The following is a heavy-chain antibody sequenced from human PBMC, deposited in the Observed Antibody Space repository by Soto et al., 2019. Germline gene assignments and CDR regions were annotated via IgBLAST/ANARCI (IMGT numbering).Heavy chain of an antibody. CDR1: GGSISSSNC. CDR2: IYHSGST. D-gene: IGHD3-10*01. Sequence: PSETLSLTCAVSGGSISSSNCLSVFRHPPGKVLEWIGEIYHSGSTNYNPSLKGRVTISVDKSKNQFSLKLSSVTAADTAVYYCASAYGSGSYLQDYYYGMDVWGQGTTVTVSS. J-gene: IGHJ6*02. V-gene: IGHV4-4*02. CDR3: ASAYGSGSYLQDYYYGMDV.